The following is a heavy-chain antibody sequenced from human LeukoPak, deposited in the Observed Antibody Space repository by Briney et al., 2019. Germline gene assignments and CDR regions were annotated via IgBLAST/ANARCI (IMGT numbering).Heavy chain of an antibody. CDR1: GFTFSSYA. Sequence: PGRSLRLSCAASGFTFSSYAMHWVRQAPGKGLEWVAFISYDGTNEYYADSVRGRFTISRDNSKNTLYLQMNSLRAEDTAVYYCARDLRGGGGSSSSPAWGQGTLVTVSS. J-gene: IGHJ5*02. V-gene: IGHV3-30*04. D-gene: IGHD6-6*01. CDR3: ARDLRGGGGSSSSPA. CDR2: ISYDGTNE.